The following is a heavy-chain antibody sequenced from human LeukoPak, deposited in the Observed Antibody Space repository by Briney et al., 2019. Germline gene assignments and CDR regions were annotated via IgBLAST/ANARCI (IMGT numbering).Heavy chain of an antibody. J-gene: IGHJ6*03. Sequence: GGSLRLSCAASGFTFTSYCMHWVRQAPGKGLEWVAFIRYDGSNKYYADSVKGRFTISTDNSKNTLYLQMNSMRAEDTAVYYCAKDGSFFYYYMDVWGKGTTVTVSS. CDR3: AKDGSFFYYYMDV. CDR2: IRYDGSNK. V-gene: IGHV3-30*02. CDR1: GFTFTSYC. D-gene: IGHD3-3*01.